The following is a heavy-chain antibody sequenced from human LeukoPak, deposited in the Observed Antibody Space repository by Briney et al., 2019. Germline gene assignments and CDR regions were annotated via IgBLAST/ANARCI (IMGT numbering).Heavy chain of an antibody. Sequence: PGGSLRLSCAASGFTFSNSWMSWVRQAPGKGLEWVAHVKPDGSETYYVDSVKGRFTISRDNAKKSLYLQMNSLRVEDTAMYYCTRDENWGQGTLVTVSS. CDR3: TRDEN. J-gene: IGHJ4*02. CDR1: GFTFSNSW. CDR2: VKPDGSET. V-gene: IGHV3-7*01.